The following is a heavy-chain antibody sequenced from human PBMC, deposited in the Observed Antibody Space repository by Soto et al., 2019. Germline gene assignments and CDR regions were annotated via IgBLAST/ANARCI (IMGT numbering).Heavy chain of an antibody. D-gene: IGHD2-15*01. CDR2: INGSSSTM. CDR1: GFTFGIYS. V-gene: IGHV3-48*02. J-gene: IGHJ5*02. Sequence: GGSLRLSCAASGFTFGIYSMNWVRPAPGKGLEWISYINGSSSTMYYADSVKGRFIISRDNADNSLYLQMNSLRDADTAVYYCARGDRFRCSGDRCFSDGLFLSWGQGTLVTVSS. CDR3: ARGDRFRCSGDRCFSDGLFLS.